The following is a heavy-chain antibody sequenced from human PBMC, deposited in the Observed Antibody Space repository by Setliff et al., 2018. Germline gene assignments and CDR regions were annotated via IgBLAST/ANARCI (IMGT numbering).Heavy chain of an antibody. J-gene: IGHJ6*03. Sequence: LRLSCAASGFTFSSYWMSWVRQAPGKGLEWVANIKQDGSEKYYVDSVKGRFTISRDNAKNSLYLQMNSLRAEDTAVYYCARDGGELGQTRSNYYYYYYMDVWGKGTTVTVSS. CDR2: IKQDGSEK. CDR3: ARDGGELGQTRSNYYYYYYMDV. CDR1: GFTFSSYW. V-gene: IGHV3-7*01. D-gene: IGHD1-26*01.